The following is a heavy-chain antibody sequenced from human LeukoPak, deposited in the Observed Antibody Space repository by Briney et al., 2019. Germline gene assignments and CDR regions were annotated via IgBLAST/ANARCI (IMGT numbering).Heavy chain of an antibody. D-gene: IGHD6-19*01. J-gene: IGHJ4*02. Sequence: KSGGSLRLSCAASGFTFSSYAMSWVRQAPGKGLEWVSSISSSSSYIYYADSVKGRFTISRDNAKNSLYLQMNSLRAEDTAVYYCARGRAPIAVAGISGNWGQGTLVTVSS. V-gene: IGHV3-21*01. CDR1: GFTFSSYA. CDR3: ARGRAPIAVAGISGN. CDR2: ISSSSSYI.